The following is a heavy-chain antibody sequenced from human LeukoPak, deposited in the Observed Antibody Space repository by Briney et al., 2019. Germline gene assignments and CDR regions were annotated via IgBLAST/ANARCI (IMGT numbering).Heavy chain of an antibody. J-gene: IGHJ4*02. CDR3: AKGSAYDFWSGYHPFDY. CDR1: GFTFSRHW. D-gene: IGHD3-3*01. Sequence: GGSLRLSCAASGFTFSRHWMSWVRQAPGKGLEWVANIKQDGSEKHYVDSVKGRFTISRDNAKNSLYLQMDSLRAEDTAIYYCAKGSAYDFWSGYHPFDYWGQGTLVTVSS. CDR2: IKQDGSEK. V-gene: IGHV3-7*03.